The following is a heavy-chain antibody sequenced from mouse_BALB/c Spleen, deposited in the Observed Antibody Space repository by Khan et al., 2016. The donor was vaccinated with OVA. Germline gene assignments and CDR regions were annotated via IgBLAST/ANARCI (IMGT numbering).Heavy chain of an antibody. CDR2: IDPFSGGT. V-gene: IGHV1S135*01. Sequence: VRLQQSAPELMKPGASVKISCKASGYSFTSYYIHWVMQSHGKSLEWIGYIDPFSGGTTYNQKFKGKATLTVDKSSSIAYLHLINLTSEDSAVYYCTRHGYVAWFTYWGQGTLVTVSA. CDR1: GYSFTSYY. J-gene: IGHJ3*01. CDR3: TRHGYVAWFTY. D-gene: IGHD2-2*01.